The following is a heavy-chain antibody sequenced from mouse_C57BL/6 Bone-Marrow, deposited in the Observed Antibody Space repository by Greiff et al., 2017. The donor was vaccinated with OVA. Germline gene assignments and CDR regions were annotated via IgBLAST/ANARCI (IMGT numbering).Heavy chain of an antibody. CDR1: EYEFPYHD. Sequence: EVKLVESGGGLVQPGESLKLSCESTEYEFPYHDMSWVRKTPENMLELVAAINSDGGSTYYPDTMERRFIISRDNTKKTLYLQMSSLRSEDTALYYCARHYYYGSSTLYFDVWGTGTTVTVSS. CDR2: INSDGGST. J-gene: IGHJ1*03. D-gene: IGHD1-1*01. V-gene: IGHV5-2*01. CDR3: ARHYYYGSSTLYFDV.